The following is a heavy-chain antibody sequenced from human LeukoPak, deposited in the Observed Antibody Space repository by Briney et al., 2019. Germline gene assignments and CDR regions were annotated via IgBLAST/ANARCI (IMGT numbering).Heavy chain of an antibody. Sequence: GGSLRLSCVVSGFTFSDYAMSWVRQAPGKGLEWVSAISGSGGSTYYADSVKGRFTISRDNSKNTLYLQMNSLRAEDTAVYYCAKDVVQLWPTYFDYWGQGTLVTVSS. J-gene: IGHJ4*02. CDR2: ISGSGGST. V-gene: IGHV3-23*01. CDR1: GFTFSDYA. D-gene: IGHD5-18*01. CDR3: AKDVVQLWPTYFDY.